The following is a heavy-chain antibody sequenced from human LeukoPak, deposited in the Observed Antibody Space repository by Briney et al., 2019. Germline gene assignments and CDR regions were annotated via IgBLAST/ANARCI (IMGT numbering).Heavy chain of an antibody. CDR3: ARSYYGEEEMNWFDP. V-gene: IGHV4-31*11. CDR2: IYYSGST. J-gene: IGHJ5*02. CDR1: GGSFSGYY. Sequence: SETLSLTCAVYGGSFSGYYWSWIRQHPGKGLEWIGYIYYSGSTYYNPSLKSRVTISVDTSKNQFSLKLSSVTAADTAVYYCARSYYGEEEMNWFDPWGQGTLVTVSS. D-gene: IGHD2/OR15-2a*01.